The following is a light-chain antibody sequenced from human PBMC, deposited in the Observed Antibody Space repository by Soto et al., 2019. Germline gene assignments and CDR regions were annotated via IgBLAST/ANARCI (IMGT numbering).Light chain of an antibody. CDR2: DAS. Sequence: EIVLTQSPATLSLSPGARVTLSCRASQSVSSYFAWYQQKPGQAPRLLIYDASNRATGIPARFSGSGSGTDFPLTISRLEPEVFAVYYRQQRRNGPLTFGQGTRLEIK. CDR1: QSVSSY. J-gene: IGKJ5*01. V-gene: IGKV3-11*01. CDR3: QQRRNGPLT.